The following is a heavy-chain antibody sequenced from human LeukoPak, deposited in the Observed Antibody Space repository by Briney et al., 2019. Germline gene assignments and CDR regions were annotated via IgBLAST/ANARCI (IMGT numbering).Heavy chain of an antibody. CDR2: INCDGSST. CDR1: GFTLSSYW. CDR3: ARGRGTKDDY. V-gene: IGHV3-74*01. Sequence: PGGSLRLSCAASGFTLSSYWMHWVRQAPGKGLVWVSRINCDGSSTSYADSVKGRFTISRDNAKNTLSLQMNSLRAEDTAVYYCARGRGTKDDYWGQGTLVTISS. D-gene: IGHD2-8*01. J-gene: IGHJ4*02.